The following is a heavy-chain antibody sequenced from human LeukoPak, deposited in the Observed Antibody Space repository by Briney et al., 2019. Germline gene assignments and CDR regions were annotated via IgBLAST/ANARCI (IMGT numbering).Heavy chain of an antibody. CDR3: ARDRPSSGWYGELDY. D-gene: IGHD6-19*01. V-gene: IGHV3-21*01. Sequence: GGSLRLSCAASGFTFSSYSMNWVRQAPGKGLEWVSCISSSSSYIYYADSVKGRFTISRDNAKNSLYLQMNSLGAEDTAVYYCARDRPSSGWYGELDYWGQGTLVTVSS. CDR2: ISSSSSYI. J-gene: IGHJ4*02. CDR1: GFTFSSYS.